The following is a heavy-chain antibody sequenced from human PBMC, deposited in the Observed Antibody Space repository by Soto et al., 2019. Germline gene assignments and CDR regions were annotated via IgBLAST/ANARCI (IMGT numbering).Heavy chain of an antibody. Sequence: QVQLVQSGAEVKKPGASVKVSCKASGYPLSSYHMHWVRQAPGQGLEWLGRINPSRGDTTYAQKFQGRVNMTRDTSTSTVYMELSRLRSEDTAVYYCTRGYTWHYDNWFDPWGQGTLVTVTS. D-gene: IGHD1-7*01. J-gene: IGHJ5*02. CDR2: INPSRGDT. CDR1: GYPLSSYH. V-gene: IGHV1-46*03. CDR3: TRGYTWHYDNWFDP.